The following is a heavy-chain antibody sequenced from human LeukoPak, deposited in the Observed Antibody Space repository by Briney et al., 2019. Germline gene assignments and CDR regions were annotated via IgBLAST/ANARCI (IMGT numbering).Heavy chain of an antibody. CDR1: GASIRSGDYY. J-gene: IGHJ3*02. V-gene: IGHV4-30-4*01. CDR2: IYDSGST. CDR3: ARDCSGGSCYGAFDI. Sequence: SGTLSLTCTVSGASIRSGDYYWSWIRQPPGKGLEWIGYIYDSGSTHYNPSLKSRITISVDTSENRFSLKLSSVTATDTAVYYCARDCSGGSCYGAFDIWGQGAMVTVSS. D-gene: IGHD2-15*01.